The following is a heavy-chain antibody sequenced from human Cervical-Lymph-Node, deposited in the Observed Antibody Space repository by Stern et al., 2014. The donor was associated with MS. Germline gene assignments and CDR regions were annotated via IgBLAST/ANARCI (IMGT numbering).Heavy chain of an antibody. V-gene: IGHV4-59*11. J-gene: IGHJ5*02. CDR1: GASLDHHF. CDR2: IYYSGTT. CDR3: ARATDL. Sequence: QVQLQESGPGLLRPSETLSLTCTVSGASLDHHFWSWIRQPPGKGLEWIGYIYYSGTTNYNASLKGRVAISIDTSRTQFSLRLSSVTAADTAVYYCARATDLWGQGTLVAVSS.